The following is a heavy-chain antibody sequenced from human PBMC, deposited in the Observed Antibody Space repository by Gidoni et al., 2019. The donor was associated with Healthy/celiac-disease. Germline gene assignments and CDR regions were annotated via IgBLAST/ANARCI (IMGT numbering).Heavy chain of an antibody. CDR1: GYSFTIYW. J-gene: IGHJ6*02. V-gene: IGHV5-51*01. CDR2: IYPGDSDT. CDR3: ARRDYIRGGSYSDGMDV. D-gene: IGHD1-26*01. Sequence: EVQLVQSGAEVKKPGASLKISCKGSGYSFTIYWTGWVLQMPGKGLEWMGIIYPGDSDTRYSPSFQGQVTSSADKSISTAYLQWSSLKASDTAMYYCARRDYIRGGSYSDGMDVWGQGTTVTVSS.